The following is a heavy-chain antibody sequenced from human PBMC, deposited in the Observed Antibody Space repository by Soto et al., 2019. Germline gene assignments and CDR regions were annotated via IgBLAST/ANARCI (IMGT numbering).Heavy chain of an antibody. Sequence: QVQLVQSGAELKKPGASVNISCTASGFTFSDNLINWVRQVPGQGLEWMGWLNPDTGNTRYSETFQGRVTISRHPSASIAYLELSGLENEDTALYFCARDIQIVGPRANDDFDAWGQGTMITVSS. D-gene: IGHD6-6*01. V-gene: IGHV1-3*01. CDR2: LNPDTGNT. J-gene: IGHJ3*01. CDR3: ARDIQIVGPRANDDFDA. CDR1: GFTFSDNL.